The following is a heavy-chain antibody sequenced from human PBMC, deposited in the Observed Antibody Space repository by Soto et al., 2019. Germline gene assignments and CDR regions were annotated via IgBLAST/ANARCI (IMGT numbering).Heavy chain of an antibody. D-gene: IGHD1-20*01. CDR2: SYYSGTS. Sequence: SETLSLTCPVPGGSIRVKSYYWNWIRQTPGKGLEWVGSSYYSGTSYFNPALKGRVTISVDTSTNQFPLRLTSVTAADTAVYYCTRRYNWNDYYFDPWGQGTLVTVSS. CDR3: TRRYNWNDYYFDP. CDR1: GGSIRVKSYY. J-gene: IGHJ5*02. V-gene: IGHV4-39*01.